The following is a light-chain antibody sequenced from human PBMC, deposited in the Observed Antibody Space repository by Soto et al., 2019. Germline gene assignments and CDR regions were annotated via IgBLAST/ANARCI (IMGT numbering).Light chain of an antibody. Sequence: EIVLTQSPGTLSLSPGERATLSCRASQSVSSYLAWYQQKPGQAPRLLIYDASTRATGISARFSGSGSGTDFTLNISSLEPEDFAVYYCQQRSNWPVTFGQGTRVEVK. J-gene: IGKJ1*01. V-gene: IGKV3-11*01. CDR2: DAS. CDR3: QQRSNWPVT. CDR1: QSVSSY.